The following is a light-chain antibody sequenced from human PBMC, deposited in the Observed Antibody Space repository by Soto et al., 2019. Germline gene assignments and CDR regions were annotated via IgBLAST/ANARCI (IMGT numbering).Light chain of an antibody. J-gene: IGLJ2*01. CDR1: SSDVGGYNY. V-gene: IGLV2-14*01. Sequence: QSALTQPPSVSGSPGQSVTISCTGTSSDVGGYNYVPWYQQHPGKAPKLMIYGDSNRPSGVPNRFSGSKSGTTASLTISGLQAEDEADYYCRSYTSSSTPVFGGGTKLTVL. CDR2: GDS. CDR3: RSYTSSSTPV.